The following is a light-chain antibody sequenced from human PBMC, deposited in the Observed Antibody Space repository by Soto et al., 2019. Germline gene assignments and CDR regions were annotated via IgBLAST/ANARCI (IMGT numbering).Light chain of an antibody. CDR1: ENVGTN. V-gene: IGKV3D-15*01. CDR2: GSS. Sequence: IVMTQSPATLSVSPGEGVILSCRASENVGTNLAWYKQKPSQAPRLLIYGSSTSATGIPATFSGSGSGTEYTLTISSLQTEESAIYYCQDYNNWGLSFGGGTKVEIK. CDR3: QDYNNWGLS. J-gene: IGKJ4*01.